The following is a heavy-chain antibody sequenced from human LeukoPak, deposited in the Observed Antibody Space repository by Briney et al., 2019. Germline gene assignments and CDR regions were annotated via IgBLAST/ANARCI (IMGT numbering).Heavy chain of an antibody. D-gene: IGHD3-10*01. CDR2: IGGRDGST. Sequence: GGSLRLSCAASGFTFSSYGMSWVRQTPGKGLEWVSAIGGRDGSTYYADSVKGRFTISRDNSKNTLYVQMNSLRAEDTAVYYCAKGHYYGSGSLDYWGQGTLVTVSS. J-gene: IGHJ4*02. CDR3: AKGHYYGSGSLDY. V-gene: IGHV3-23*01. CDR1: GFTFSSYG.